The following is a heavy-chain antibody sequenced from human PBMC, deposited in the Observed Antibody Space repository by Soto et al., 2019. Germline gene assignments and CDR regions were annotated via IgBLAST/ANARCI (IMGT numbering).Heavy chain of an antibody. V-gene: IGHV2-26*01. D-gene: IGHD6-13*01. CDR3: ARIRIAAAGNYFDY. CDR2: VFSNDEK. CDR1: GFLLNNGRMG. Sequence: ESGPTLVNPTETLTLTCSVSGFLLNNGRMGVSWIRQPPGKALEWLAHVFSNDEKSYSASLKSRVTISKDTSKSQVVLTMTSMDPVDTATYYCARIRIAAAGNYFDYWGQGTLVTVSS. J-gene: IGHJ4*02.